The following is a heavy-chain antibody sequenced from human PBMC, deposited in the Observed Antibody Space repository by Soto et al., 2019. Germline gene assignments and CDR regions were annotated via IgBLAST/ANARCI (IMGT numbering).Heavy chain of an antibody. Sequence: GGSLRLSCAASGFTFSSYAMSWVRQAPGKGLEWVSAISGSGGSTYYADSVKGRFTISRDNSKNTLYLQMNSLRAEDTAVYYCAKDQGPGIAAAGTYGMDVWGQGTTVTVPS. D-gene: IGHD6-13*01. CDR2: ISGSGGST. V-gene: IGHV3-23*01. CDR3: AKDQGPGIAAAGTYGMDV. J-gene: IGHJ6*02. CDR1: GFTFSSYA.